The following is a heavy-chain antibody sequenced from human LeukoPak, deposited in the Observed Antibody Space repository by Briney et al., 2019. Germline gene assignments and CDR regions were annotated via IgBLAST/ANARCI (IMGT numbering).Heavy chain of an antibody. CDR2: IYTSGST. Sequence: SETLSLTCTVSGGSISSYYWSWIRQPAGKGLEWIGRIYTSGSTNYNPSLKSRVTMSLDTSKNQFSLKLSSVTAADTAVYYCALQDIVVVPAAIPGAGAYYYDMDVWGKGTTVTVSS. V-gene: IGHV4-4*07. CDR3: ALQDIVVVPAAIPGAGAYYYDMDV. D-gene: IGHD2-2*02. CDR1: GGSISSYY. J-gene: IGHJ6*03.